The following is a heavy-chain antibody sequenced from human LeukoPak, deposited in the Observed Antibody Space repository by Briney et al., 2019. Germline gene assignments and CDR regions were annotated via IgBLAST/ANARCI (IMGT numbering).Heavy chain of an antibody. CDR1: GGSISSGGYY. J-gene: IGHJ4*02. Sequence: ASQTLSFTCTVSGGSISSGGYYWSWIRQHPGKGLEWIGYIYYSGSTYYNPSLKSRVTISVDTSKNQFSPKLSSVTAADTAVYYCARGDLEAGIFDYWGQGTLVTVSS. D-gene: IGHD1-1*01. CDR2: IYYSGST. CDR3: ARGDLEAGIFDY. V-gene: IGHV4-31*03.